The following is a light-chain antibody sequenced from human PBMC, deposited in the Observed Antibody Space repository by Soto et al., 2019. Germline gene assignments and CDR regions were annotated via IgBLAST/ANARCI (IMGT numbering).Light chain of an antibody. CDR2: GAS. J-gene: IGKJ1*01. CDR3: QQYTNWPRT. CDR1: QSISSN. Sequence: EIVMTQSPATLSVSPGERATLSCRASQSISSNLVWYQQKPGQAPRLLIYGASTRATGIPARFSGSGSGTAFTLTISSLQSEDFAVYYCQQYTNWPRTFGQGTKVEIK. V-gene: IGKV3-15*01.